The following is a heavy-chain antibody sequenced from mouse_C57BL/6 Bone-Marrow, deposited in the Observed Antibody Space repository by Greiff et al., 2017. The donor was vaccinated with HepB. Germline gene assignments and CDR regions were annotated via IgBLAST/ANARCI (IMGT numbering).Heavy chain of an antibody. J-gene: IGHJ2*01. CDR2: IRNKANGYTT. Sequence: EVQVVESGGGLVQPGGSLSLSCAASGFTFTDYYMSWVRQPPGKALEWLGFIRNKANGYTTEYSASVKGRFTISRDNSQSVLHLQMNALRAEDSATYYCTRSSDGGCPGLFDYWGQGTTLTVSS. V-gene: IGHV7-3*01. CDR1: GFTFTDYY. CDR3: TRSSDGGCPGLFDY. D-gene: IGHD1-1*02.